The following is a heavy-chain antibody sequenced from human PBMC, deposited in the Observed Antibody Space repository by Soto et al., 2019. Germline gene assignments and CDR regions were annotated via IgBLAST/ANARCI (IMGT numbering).Heavy chain of an antibody. CDR1: GGSVRSGNHF. CDR2: MYYTGVT. D-gene: IGHD3-10*01. Sequence: SETLSLTCSVSGGSVRSGNHFWNWIRQPPGRRLEWLGYMYYTGVTNYNPSLKSRVSMSVDTSKNQFSLKLTSLTAADTAVYYCARRGGPLGYYGLDVWGQGITVTVSS. V-gene: IGHV4-61*01. CDR3: ARRGGPLGYYGLDV. J-gene: IGHJ6*02.